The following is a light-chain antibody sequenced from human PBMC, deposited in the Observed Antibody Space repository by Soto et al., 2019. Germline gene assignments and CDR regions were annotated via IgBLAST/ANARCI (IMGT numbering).Light chain of an antibody. Sequence: QPVLTQPPSVSGAPGQRVTISCTGSSSNIGAGYDVHWYQQLPGTAPKLLIYGNNNRPSGVPDRFSGSKSGTSASLAITGLQAEDEADYYCQSYDSSLSGHYVFGTGTKVTVL. V-gene: IGLV1-40*01. CDR3: QSYDSSLSGHYV. J-gene: IGLJ1*01. CDR1: SSNIGAGYD. CDR2: GNN.